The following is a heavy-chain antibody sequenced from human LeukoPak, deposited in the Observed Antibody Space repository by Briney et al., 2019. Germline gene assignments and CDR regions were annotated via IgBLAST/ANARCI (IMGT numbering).Heavy chain of an antibody. D-gene: IGHD3-9*01. CDR1: RFTFSSYG. V-gene: IGHV3-30*18. CDR2: ISYEGSSK. J-gene: IGHJ4*02. Sequence: GGSLRLSCAASRFTFSSYGMHWVRQAPGKGLEWVAVISYEGSSKYYTDSVKGRFTISRDNSKNTLYLQMNSLRAEDTAVYYCAKTRSPVDVLTGPIDHWGQGNLVTVSS. CDR3: AKTRSPVDVLTGPIDH.